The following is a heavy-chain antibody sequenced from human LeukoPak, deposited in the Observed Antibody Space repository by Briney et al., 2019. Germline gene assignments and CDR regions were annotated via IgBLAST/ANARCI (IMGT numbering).Heavy chain of an antibody. J-gene: IGHJ3*02. CDR3: ARDSTIYDFWSGYSGAFDI. Sequence: AGGSLRLSCAAPGFTFSSYWMSWVRQAPGKGVEWVANIKQDGSEKYYVDSVKGRFTISRDNAKNSLYLQMNGLRAEDTAVYYCARDSTIYDFWSGYSGAFDIWGQGTMVTVSS. D-gene: IGHD3-3*01. V-gene: IGHV3-7*01. CDR2: IKQDGSEK. CDR1: GFTFSSYW.